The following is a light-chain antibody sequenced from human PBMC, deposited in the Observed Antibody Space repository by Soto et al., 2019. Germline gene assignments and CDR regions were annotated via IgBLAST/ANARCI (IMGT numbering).Light chain of an antibody. Sequence: DVVMTQSPLSLPVTLGQPASISCRSSQSLVRSDGNTYLNWFQQRPGQSPRRLIYKISNRDSGVPDRFSGSESGTDFTLKISRVEAEDVGLYYCMQGGQWPYTFGQGTKLEIK. J-gene: IGKJ2*01. CDR3: MQGGQWPYT. CDR2: KIS. V-gene: IGKV2-30*02. CDR1: QSLVRSDGNTY.